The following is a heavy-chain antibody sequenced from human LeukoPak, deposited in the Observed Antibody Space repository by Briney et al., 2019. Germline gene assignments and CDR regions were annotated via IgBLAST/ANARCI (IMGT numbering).Heavy chain of an antibody. J-gene: IGHJ5*02. V-gene: IGHV1-3*01. D-gene: IGHD3-10*01. CDR2: INAGNGNT. CDR1: GYTFTSYA. Sequence: ASVKVSCKASGYTFTSYAMHWVRQAPGQRLEWMGWINAGNGNTKYSQKFQGRVTITRDTSASTAYMELSSLRSEDTAAYYCARDRRITMVRGVTPNWFDPWGQGTLVTVSS. CDR3: ARDRRITMVRGVTPNWFDP.